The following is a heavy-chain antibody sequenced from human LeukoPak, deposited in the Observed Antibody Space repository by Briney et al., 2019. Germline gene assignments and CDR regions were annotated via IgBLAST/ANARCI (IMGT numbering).Heavy chain of an antibody. CDR2: IIPIFGTA. J-gene: IGHJ6*03. CDR3: ARVPAADLYYYYMDV. D-gene: IGHD2-2*01. V-gene: IGHV1-69*01. Sequence: GASVKVSCKASGGTFSSYAISWVRQAPGQGLEWMGGIIPIFGTANYAQKFQGRVTITADESTSTAYMELSSLRSEDTAVYYCARVPAADLYYYYMDVWGKGTTVTVSS. CDR1: GGTFSSYA.